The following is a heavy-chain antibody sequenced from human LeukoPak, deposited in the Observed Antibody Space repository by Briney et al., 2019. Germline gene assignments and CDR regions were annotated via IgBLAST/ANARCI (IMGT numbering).Heavy chain of an antibody. Sequence: PGGSLRLSCAGSGFSSSYSWMHWVRQAPGKGLVWVSRINTDGSSTFYADSVKGRFTISRDNAKNSLYLQMNSLRAEDTAVYYCAELGITMIGGVWGKGTTVTISS. CDR3: AELGITMIGGV. D-gene: IGHD3-10*02. CDR1: GFSSSYSW. V-gene: IGHV3-74*01. J-gene: IGHJ6*04. CDR2: INTDGSST.